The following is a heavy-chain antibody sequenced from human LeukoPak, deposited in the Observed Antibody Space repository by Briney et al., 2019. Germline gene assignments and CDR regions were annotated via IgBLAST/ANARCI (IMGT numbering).Heavy chain of an antibody. CDR3: ARYAITFGGVIDHFDY. D-gene: IGHD3-16*02. V-gene: IGHV3-11*04. CDR1: GFTFSDYY. Sequence: PGGSLRLSCAASGFTFSDYYMSWIRQAPGKGLEWVSYISSSGSTTLYADSVKGRFTFSRDNANNSLYLQMNSLRAEDTSVYYCARYAITFGGVIDHFDYWGQGTLVTVS. CDR2: ISSSGSTT. J-gene: IGHJ4*02.